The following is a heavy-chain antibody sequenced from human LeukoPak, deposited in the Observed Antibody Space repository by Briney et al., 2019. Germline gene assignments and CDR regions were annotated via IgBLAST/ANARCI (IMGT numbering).Heavy chain of an antibody. CDR1: GYTFTGYY. V-gene: IGHV1-2*02. J-gene: IGHJ5*02. CDR3: ASRDRYCSGGSCFTFDP. D-gene: IGHD2-15*01. CDR2: INPNSGGT. Sequence: ASVKVSCKASGYTFTGYYMHWVRQAPGQGLEWMGWINPNSGGTNYAQKFQGRVTMTRDTSISTAYMELSRLRSDDTAVYYCASRDRYCSGGSCFTFDPWGQGTLVTVSS.